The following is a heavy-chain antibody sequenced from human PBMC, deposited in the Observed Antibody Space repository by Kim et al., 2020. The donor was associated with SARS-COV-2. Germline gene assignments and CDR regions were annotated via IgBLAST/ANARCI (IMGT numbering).Heavy chain of an antibody. Sequence: KYSPSFQGHVTISADKSISTAYLQWSSLEASDSAMYYCARRVGGATGFLDYWGQGTLVTVSS. V-gene: IGHV5-51*01. J-gene: IGHJ4*02. D-gene: IGHD1-26*01. CDR3: ARRVGGATGFLDY.